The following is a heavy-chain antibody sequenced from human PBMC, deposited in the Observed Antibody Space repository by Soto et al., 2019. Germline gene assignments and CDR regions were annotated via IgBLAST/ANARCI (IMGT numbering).Heavy chain of an antibody. J-gene: IGHJ4*02. CDR2: VYDNGRP. CDR1: GGSISVYY. V-gene: IGHV4-59*01. D-gene: IGHD3-9*01. Sequence: SETLSLTCTISGGSISVYYWSWIRQSPRQGLEWIGYVYDNGRPYYSPSLKSRVTISADTSKNQISRKLTSATAAATAVYYCARGVGSSPPRYWGRGTLVTVSS. CDR3: ARGVGSSPPRY.